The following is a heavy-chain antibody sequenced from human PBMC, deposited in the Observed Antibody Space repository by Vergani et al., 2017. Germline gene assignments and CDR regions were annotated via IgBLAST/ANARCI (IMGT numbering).Heavy chain of an antibody. CDR3: TTDSRWYGRFDY. CDR2: IKSKTDGGTT. Sequence: EVQLVESGGGLVKPGGSLRLSCAASGFTFSNAWMSWVRQAPGKGLEWVGRIKSKTDGGTTDYAAPVKGRFTISRDESKNTLYLQMNSLKPEDTAVYYWTTDSRWYGRFDYWGQGTLVTVSS. D-gene: IGHD6-19*01. CDR1: GFTFSNAW. V-gene: IGHV3-15*01. J-gene: IGHJ4*02.